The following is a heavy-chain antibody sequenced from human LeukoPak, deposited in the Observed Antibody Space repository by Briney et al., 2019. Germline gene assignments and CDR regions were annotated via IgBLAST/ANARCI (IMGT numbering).Heavy chain of an antibody. J-gene: IGHJ5*02. CDR1: GFTFSSYG. CDR3: AKSVAGNLNWFDP. D-gene: IGHD6-19*01. CDR2: ISYDGGNK. V-gene: IGHV3-30*18. Sequence: GKSLRLSCAASGFTFSSYGMHWVRQAPGKGLEWVAVISYDGGNKYYADSVKGRFTISRDNSKNSLYLQMSSLRAEDTAVYYCAKSVAGNLNWFDPWGQGTLVTVSS.